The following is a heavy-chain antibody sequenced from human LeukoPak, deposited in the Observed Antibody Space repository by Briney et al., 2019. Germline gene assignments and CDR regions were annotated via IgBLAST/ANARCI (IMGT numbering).Heavy chain of an antibody. J-gene: IGHJ4*02. V-gene: IGHV3-23*01. D-gene: IGHD6-13*01. Sequence: GGSLRLSCAASGFTFTTHAMSWVRQAPGKGLEWVSDIRASGGSTYYADSVKGRFTVSRDNSKNTVYLQMSSLRADDTALYYCAKGPRQQLVTRFDNWGQGTLVTVSS. CDR2: IRASGGST. CDR3: AKGPRQQLVTRFDN. CDR1: GFTFTTHA.